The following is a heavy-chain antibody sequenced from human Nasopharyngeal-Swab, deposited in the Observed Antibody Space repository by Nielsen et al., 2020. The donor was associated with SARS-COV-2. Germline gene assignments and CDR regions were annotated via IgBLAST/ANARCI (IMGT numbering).Heavy chain of an antibody. D-gene: IGHD2-2*01. J-gene: IGHJ6*03. CDR3: ARAARGYCSSTSCYSIPEYYYYYMDV. V-gene: IGHV1-2*04. CDR2: INPNSGGT. Sequence: WVRQAPGQGLEGMGWINPNSGGTNYAQKFQGWVTMTRDTSISTAYMELSRLRSDGTAVYYCARAARGYCSSTSCYSIPEYYYYYMDVWGKGTTVTVSS.